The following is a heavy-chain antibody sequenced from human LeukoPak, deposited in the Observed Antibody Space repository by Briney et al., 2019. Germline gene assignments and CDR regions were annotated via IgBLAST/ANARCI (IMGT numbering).Heavy chain of an antibody. J-gene: IGHJ4*02. CDR1: GFTFSSYE. Sequence: TGGSLRLSCAASGFTFSSYEMNWVRQAPGKGLEWVSYISSSGSTIYYADSVKGRFTTSRDNAKNSVFLQMSSLRPEDTAVYYCAKGEYHQDGIGENRFDNWGQGALVTVSS. D-gene: IGHD5-24*01. V-gene: IGHV3-48*03. CDR3: AKGEYHQDGIGENRFDN. CDR2: ISSSGSTI.